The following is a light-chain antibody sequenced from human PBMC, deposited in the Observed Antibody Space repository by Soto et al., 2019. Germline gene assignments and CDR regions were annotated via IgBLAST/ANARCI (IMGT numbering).Light chain of an antibody. CDR2: AAS. V-gene: IGKV1-8*01. Sequence: IQMTQSPSSLSASTGDRVTITCRASQGISSYLGWYQQKPGKAPKLLIYAASTLQSGVPSRFSGSGSGTDFTLTISCLQSEDFATYYCQQYYSYPQTFGQGTKVDIK. CDR3: QQYYSYPQT. CDR1: QGISSY. J-gene: IGKJ1*01.